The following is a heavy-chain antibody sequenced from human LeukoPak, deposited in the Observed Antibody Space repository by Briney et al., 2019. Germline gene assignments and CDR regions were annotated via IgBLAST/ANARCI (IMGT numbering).Heavy chain of an antibody. D-gene: IGHD2-15*01. V-gene: IGHV1-18*01. CDR1: GYTFNNYG. CDR2: INPYNGNT. Sequence: ASVKVSCKAPGYTFNNYGISWARQAPGQGLEWVGWINPYNGNTKYAQKLQGRLSLTTDTSTTTAYMELGSLNSDDTAVYYCARTDSNSGNCYDYWGQGTLVTVSS. CDR3: ARTDSNSGNCYDY. J-gene: IGHJ4*02.